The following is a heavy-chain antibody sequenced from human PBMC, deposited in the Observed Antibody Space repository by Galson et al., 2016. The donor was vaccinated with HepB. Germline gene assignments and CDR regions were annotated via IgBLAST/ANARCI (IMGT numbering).Heavy chain of an antibody. D-gene: IGHD6-13*01. Sequence: SLRLSCAASGFTFDDYNMHWVRQAPGKGLEWVSLISWDGDSTYYADSVKGRFTVSRDNSKNSLYLQMHSLRTEDTASYYCAKENLLSSSWRHFDYWGQGTLVTVSS. CDR3: AKENLLSSSWRHFDY. CDR2: ISWDGDST. V-gene: IGHV3-43*01. CDR1: GFTFDDYN. J-gene: IGHJ4*02.